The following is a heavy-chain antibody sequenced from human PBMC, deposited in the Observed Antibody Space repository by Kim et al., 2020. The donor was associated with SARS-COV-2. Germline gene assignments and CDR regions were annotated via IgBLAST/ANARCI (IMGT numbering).Heavy chain of an antibody. D-gene: IGHD2-15*01. Sequence: YNDYAVSVKSRITINPDTSKNQFSLQLNSVTPEDTAVYYCARGLLGGFDYWGQGTLVTVSS. CDR2: YN. J-gene: IGHJ4*02. V-gene: IGHV6-1*01. CDR3: ARGLLGGFDY.